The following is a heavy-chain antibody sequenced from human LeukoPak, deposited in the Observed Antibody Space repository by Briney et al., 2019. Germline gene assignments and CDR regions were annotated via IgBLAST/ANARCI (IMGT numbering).Heavy chain of an antibody. D-gene: IGHD2-21*02. V-gene: IGHV3-30*18. CDR2: ISFDGSNK. CDR1: GFTFNIYG. CDR3: AKVRQPYCGGDCPYYYGMGV. Sequence: GGSLRLSCAASGFTFNIYGMHWVRLAPGKGLEWVAFISFDGSNKPYADSVKGRFTISRDISKNTLYLQMNSLRAEDTALYYCAKVRQPYCGGDCPYYYGMGVWGQGTTVTVSS. J-gene: IGHJ6*02.